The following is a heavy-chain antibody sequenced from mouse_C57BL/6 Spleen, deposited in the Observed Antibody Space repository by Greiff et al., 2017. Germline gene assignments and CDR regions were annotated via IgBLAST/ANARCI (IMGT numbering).Heavy chain of an antibody. J-gene: IGHJ3*01. V-gene: IGHV1-4*01. D-gene: IGHD3-2*02. CDR1: GYTFTSYT. CDR3: ASVLDSSGPFAY. CDR2: INPSSGYT. Sequence: QVQLQQSGAELARPGASVQMSCKASGYTFTSYTMHWVKQRPGQGLEWIGYINPSSGYTKYNQKFKDKATLTADKSSSTAYMQLSSLTSEDSAVYYCASVLDSSGPFAYWGQGTLVTVSA.